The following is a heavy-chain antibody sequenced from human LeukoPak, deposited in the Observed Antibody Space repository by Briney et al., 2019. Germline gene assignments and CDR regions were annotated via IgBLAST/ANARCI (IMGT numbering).Heavy chain of an antibody. J-gene: IGHJ3*02. D-gene: IGHD2-21*02. CDR2: INPNSGGT. Sequence: ASVKVSCKASGYTFTGYYMHWVRQAPGQGLEWMGWINPNSGGTNYAQKFQGRVTMTRDTSISTGYMELSRLRSDDTAVYYCARGAIAYCGGDCYSDAFDIWGQGTMVTVSS. CDR1: GYTFTGYY. CDR3: ARGAIAYCGGDCYSDAFDI. V-gene: IGHV1-2*02.